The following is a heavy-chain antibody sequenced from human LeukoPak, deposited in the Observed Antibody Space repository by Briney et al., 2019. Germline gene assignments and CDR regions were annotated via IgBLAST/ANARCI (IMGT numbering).Heavy chain of an antibody. CDR1: GFTVSSNY. D-gene: IGHD6-13*01. J-gene: IGHJ3*02. CDR2: IYSGGST. CDR3: ARALAAAGDAFDI. Sequence: TGGSLRPSCAASGFTVSSNYMSWVRQAPGKGLEWVSVIYSGGSTYYADSVKGRFTISRDNSKNTLYLQMNSLRAEDTAVYYCARALAAAGDAFDIWGQGTMVTVSS. V-gene: IGHV3-53*01.